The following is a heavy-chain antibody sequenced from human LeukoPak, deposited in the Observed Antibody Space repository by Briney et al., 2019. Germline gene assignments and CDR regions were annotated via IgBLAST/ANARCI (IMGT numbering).Heavy chain of an antibody. CDR3: ADTLGFPNAFDI. CDR1: GFTFSSYE. Sequence: PGGSLRLSCAASGFTFSSYEMNWVGQAPGKGLEWVSYISSSGSTIYYADSVKGRFTISRDNAKNSLYLQIDSLRAEDTAVYYLADTLGFPNAFDIWGQGTMVTVSS. CDR2: ISSSGSTI. V-gene: IGHV3-48*03. J-gene: IGHJ3*02.